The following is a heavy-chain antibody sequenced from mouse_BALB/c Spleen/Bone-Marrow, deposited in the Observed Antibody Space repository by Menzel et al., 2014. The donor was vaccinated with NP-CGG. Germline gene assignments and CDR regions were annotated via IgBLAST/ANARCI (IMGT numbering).Heavy chain of an antibody. CDR2: ISYSGTT. Sequence: EVQLVESGPGPVKPSQSLSLTCTLTGYSITSDYAWNWIRQFPGDKLEWMGYISYSGTTNYNPSLKSRISITRDTSKNQFFLQLNSVTAEDAATYYCARAYGNYAFAYWGQGTLVTVSA. CDR3: ARAYGNYAFAY. J-gene: IGHJ3*01. CDR1: GYSITSDYA. V-gene: IGHV3-2*02. D-gene: IGHD2-1*01.